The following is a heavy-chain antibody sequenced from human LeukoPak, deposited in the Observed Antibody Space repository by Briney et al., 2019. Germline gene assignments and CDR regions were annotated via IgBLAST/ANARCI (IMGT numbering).Heavy chain of an antibody. CDR1: GGTFSSYA. CDR3: YCSGGSCYGFDP. CDR2: IIPIFGTA. J-gene: IGHJ5*02. V-gene: IGHV1-69*05. D-gene: IGHD2-15*01. Sequence: ASVKVSCKASGGTFSSYAISWVRQAPGQGLEWMGGIIPIFGTANYAQKFQGRVTITTDESTSTAYMELSSLRSEDTAVYHCYCSGGSCYGFDPWGQGTLVTVSS.